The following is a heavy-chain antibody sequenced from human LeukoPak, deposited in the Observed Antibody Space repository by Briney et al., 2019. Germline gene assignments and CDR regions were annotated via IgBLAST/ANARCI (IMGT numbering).Heavy chain of an antibody. CDR1: GGTFSSYA. CDR3: ARAFSGYCSGGSCSAFDY. D-gene: IGHD2-15*01. J-gene: IGHJ4*02. CDR2: IIPILGIA. V-gene: IGHV1-69*04. Sequence: SVKVSCKASGGTFSSYAISWVRQAPGQGLEWMGRIIPILGIANYAQKFQGRVTITADKSTSTAYMELNSLRAEDTAVYYCARAFSGYCSGGSCSAFDYWGQGTLVTVSS.